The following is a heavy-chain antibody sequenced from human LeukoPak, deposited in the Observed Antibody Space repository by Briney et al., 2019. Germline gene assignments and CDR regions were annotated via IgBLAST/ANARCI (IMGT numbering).Heavy chain of an antibody. CDR1: GFTFSSYG. V-gene: IGHV3-30*02. J-gene: IGHJ4*02. CDR3: AKDADDYYDSSGPNDY. Sequence: PGGSLRLSCAASGFTFSSYGMHWVRQAPGKGLEWVAFIRYDGSNKYYADSVKGRFTISRDNSKNTLYLQMNSLRAEDTAVYYCAKDADDYYDSSGPNDYWGQGTLVTVSS. CDR2: IRYDGSNK. D-gene: IGHD3-22*01.